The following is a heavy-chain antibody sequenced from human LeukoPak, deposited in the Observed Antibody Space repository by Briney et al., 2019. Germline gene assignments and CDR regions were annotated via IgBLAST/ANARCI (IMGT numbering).Heavy chain of an antibody. D-gene: IGHD3-10*01. CDR1: GGSISNEY. CDR2: IYYTGST. J-gene: IGHJ6*02. V-gene: IGHV4-59*01. Sequence: SETLSLTCNVSGGSISNEYWTWIRQTPGKGLEWIGYIYYTGSTTYNPSLKSRTTISVEASQNQFSLRLTYVTAADPAVYYCVRDRPNYYGSDSQHYYYYAMDVWGQGTTVTVSS. CDR3: VRDRPNYYGSDSQHYYYYAMDV.